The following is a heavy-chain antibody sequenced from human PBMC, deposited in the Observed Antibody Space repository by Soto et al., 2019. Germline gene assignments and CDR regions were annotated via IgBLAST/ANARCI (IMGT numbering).Heavy chain of an antibody. CDR2: IYYSGST. CDR1: GGSISSYY. J-gene: IGHJ6*03. Sequence: PSETLSLTCTVSGGSISSYYWSWIRQPPGKGLEWIGYIYYSGSTNYNPSLKSRVTISVDTSKNQFSLKLSSVTAADTAVYYCAREIGSEANKNYDYIWGSYPIQYYYYYMDVSGKGTTVTVSS. CDR3: AREIGSEANKNYDYIWGSYPIQYYYYYMDV. V-gene: IGHV4-59*01. D-gene: IGHD3-16*02.